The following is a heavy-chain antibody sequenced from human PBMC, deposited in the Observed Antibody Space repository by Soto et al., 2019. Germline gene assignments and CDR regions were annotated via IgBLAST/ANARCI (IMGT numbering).Heavy chain of an antibody. CDR3: AREAALIVVPTGGIDYLVEK. D-gene: IGHD3-22*01. CDR2: IYYIGGT. J-gene: IGHJ4*02. V-gene: IGHV4-30-4*01. Sequence: SETLSLTCTVSGASISSGDHFWTWLRHPPGKGLEWIGYIYYIGGTNYKPSLKSRVAMSVYTSKNQFSLTLTSVTAADTAVYYCAREAALIVVPTGGIDYLVEKWGQATMVTVTS. CDR1: GASISSGDHF.